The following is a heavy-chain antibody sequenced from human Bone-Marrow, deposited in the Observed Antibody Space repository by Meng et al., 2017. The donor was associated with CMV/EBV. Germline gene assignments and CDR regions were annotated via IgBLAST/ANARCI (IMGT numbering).Heavy chain of an antibody. CDR2: INSDGSST. Sequence: GESLKISCAASGFTFSSYSMNWVRQAPGKGLVWVSRINSDGSSTSYADSVKGRFTISRDNAKNTLYLQMNSLRAEDTAVYYCARNPVTNRRGSHFDYWGQGTLVTVSS. CDR3: ARNPVTNRRGSHFDY. V-gene: IGHV3-74*01. D-gene: IGHD4-17*01. J-gene: IGHJ4*02. CDR1: GFTFSSYS.